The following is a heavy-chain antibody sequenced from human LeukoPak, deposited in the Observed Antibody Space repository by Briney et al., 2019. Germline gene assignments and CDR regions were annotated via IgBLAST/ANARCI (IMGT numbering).Heavy chain of an antibody. Sequence: GESLKISCKGSGYSFTSHWIGWVRQMPGKGLEWMGIIYLGDSETRYSPSFQGQVTISADKSISTAYLQWSSLKASDTAMYYCASALDIVATVDAFDIWGQGTMVTVSS. CDR2: IYLGDSET. D-gene: IGHD5-12*01. CDR3: ASALDIVATVDAFDI. V-gene: IGHV5-51*01. J-gene: IGHJ3*02. CDR1: GYSFTSHW.